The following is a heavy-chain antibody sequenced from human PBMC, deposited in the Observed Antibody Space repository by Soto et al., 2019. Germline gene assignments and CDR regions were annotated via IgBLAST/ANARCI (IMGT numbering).Heavy chain of an antibody. Sequence: QVQLVESGGGLVKPGGSLRLSCAASGFTFSDYYMSWIRQAPGKGLEWVSYISSSGSSIYYADSVKGRFTISRDNAKNSLYRQMNSLRAEDTAVYYCARDELNPLPDAAFDIWGQGTMVTVSS. CDR2: ISSSGSSI. CDR3: ARDELNPLPDAAFDI. CDR1: GFTFSDYY. J-gene: IGHJ3*02. V-gene: IGHV3-11*01. D-gene: IGHD1-1*01.